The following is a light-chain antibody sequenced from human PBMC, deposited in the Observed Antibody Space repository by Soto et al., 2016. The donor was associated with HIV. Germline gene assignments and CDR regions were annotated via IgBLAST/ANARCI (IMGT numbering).Light chain of an antibody. CDR2: QDN. Sequence: SFELTQPPSVSVSPEQTASITCSGHKLGNKYACWYQQKPGQSPVLVIYQDNERPSGIPERFSGSNSGNTATLTISGTQALDEADYYCQTWDNNTAMFGGGTKLTVL. J-gene: IGLJ3*02. CDR3: QTWDNNTAM. V-gene: IGLV3-1*01. CDR1: KLGNKY.